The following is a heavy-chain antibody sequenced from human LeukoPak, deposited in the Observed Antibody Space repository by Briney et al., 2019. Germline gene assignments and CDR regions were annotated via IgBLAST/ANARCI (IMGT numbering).Heavy chain of an antibody. Sequence: GGSLRLSCAASGFTFSSYEMNWVRQAPGKGLEWVSYISNGGGTIYYADSVKGRFTISRDNAKNSLYLQMNSLRAEDTAVYYCASHDSEGYFDYWGQGTLVTVSS. CDR2: ISNGGGTI. J-gene: IGHJ4*02. V-gene: IGHV3-48*03. CDR3: ASHDSEGYFDY. CDR1: GFTFSSYE. D-gene: IGHD3-22*01.